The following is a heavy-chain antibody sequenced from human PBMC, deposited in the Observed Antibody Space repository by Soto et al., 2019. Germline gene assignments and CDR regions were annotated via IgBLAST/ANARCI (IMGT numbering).Heavy chain of an antibody. CDR2: IYYSGST. D-gene: IGHD3-3*01. J-gene: IGHJ6*02. CDR1: GGSISGSSYY. CDR3: ARLNDVRGYDFWSGYYLFHYGMDV. Sequence: SETLSLTCTVSGGSISGSSYYWGWIRQPPGKGLEWIGSIYYSGSTYYNPSLKSQVTISVDTSKNQFSLKLSSVTAADTSVFYCARLNDVRGYDFWSGYYLFHYGMDVWGQGTTVTVSS. V-gene: IGHV4-39*01.